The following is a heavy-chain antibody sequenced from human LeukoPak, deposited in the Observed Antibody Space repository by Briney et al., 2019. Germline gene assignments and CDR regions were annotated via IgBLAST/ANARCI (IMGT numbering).Heavy chain of an antibody. J-gene: IGHJ4*02. V-gene: IGHV3-30*02. CDR1: GFTFSSYG. Sequence: GGSLRLSCAASGFTFSSYGMHWVRQAPGKGLEWVTFIRYDGTNEYYADSVRGRFTISRDNSKNTLYLQMNSLRAEDTAVYYCARDRSMATRLWTPTDYWGQGTLVTVSS. CDR2: IRYDGTNE. CDR3: ARDRSMATRLWTPTDY. D-gene: IGHD6-6*01.